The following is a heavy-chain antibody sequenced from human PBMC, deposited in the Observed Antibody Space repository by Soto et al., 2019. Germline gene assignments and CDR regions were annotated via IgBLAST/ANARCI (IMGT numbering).Heavy chain of an antibody. CDR3: ARAVWGSSTEFDN. J-gene: IGHJ4*02. CDR2: INPNSGAT. V-gene: IGHV1-2*02. D-gene: IGHD3-16*01. Sequence: QVQLVQSGAEVKKPGASVKVSCKASGFNFAGYFLHWVRQAPGQGLEWMGWINPNSGATKDAQKFQGRVTMTWDTSISSAYSELVRLRFADAAVYYCARAVWGSSTEFDNLGQGTRVTVS. CDR1: GFNFAGYF.